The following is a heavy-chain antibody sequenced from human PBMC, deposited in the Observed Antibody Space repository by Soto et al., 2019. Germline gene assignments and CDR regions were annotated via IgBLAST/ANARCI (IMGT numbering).Heavy chain of an antibody. V-gene: IGHV1-58*02. CDR1: GFTFTSSA. D-gene: IGHD3-3*01. J-gene: IGHJ6*03. CDR3: AAADADFWSGKKPYYYMDV. CDR2: IVVGSGNT. Sequence: ASVKVSCKASGFTFTSSAMQWVRQARGQRLEWIGWIVVGSGNTNYAQKFQERVTITRDMSTSTAYMELSSLRPEDTAVYYCAAADADFWSGKKPYYYMDVWGKGTTVTVSS.